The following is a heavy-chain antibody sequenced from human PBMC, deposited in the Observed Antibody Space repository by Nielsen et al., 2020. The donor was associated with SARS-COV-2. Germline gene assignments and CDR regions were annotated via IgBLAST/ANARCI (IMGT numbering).Heavy chain of an antibody. V-gene: IGHV1-8*01. CDR1: VYTFTSYD. J-gene: IGHJ4*02. Sequence: ASVKVSCKASVYTFTSYDINWVRQATGQGLEWMGWMTPNSGNTGYAQKFKGRVTMTRDTSISTAYMELSSLTSEDTAVYYCARRADYYDSSAYYYWGQGILVTVSS. D-gene: IGHD3-22*01. CDR2: MTPNSGNT. CDR3: ARRADYYDSSAYYY.